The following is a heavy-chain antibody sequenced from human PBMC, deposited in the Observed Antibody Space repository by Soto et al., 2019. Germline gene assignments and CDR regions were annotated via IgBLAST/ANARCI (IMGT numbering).Heavy chain of an antibody. D-gene: IGHD2-21*02. J-gene: IGHJ3*01. V-gene: IGHV3-23*01. CDR1: GFTVGNFG. Sequence: EVQLLESGGGLVQPGGSLRLSCAASGFTVGNFGMNWVRQAPGQGLEWVSGSSGGGGRTYYADSVKGRFTISRDPSKNTIILEMNRLRDEATAVYYCAKGFIVVVTVILPDYAFDVWGQGTMVTVSS. CDR2: SSGGGGRT. CDR3: AKGFIVVVTVILPDYAFDV.